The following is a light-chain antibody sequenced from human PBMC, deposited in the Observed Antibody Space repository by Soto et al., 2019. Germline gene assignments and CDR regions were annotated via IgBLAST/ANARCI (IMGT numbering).Light chain of an antibody. CDR1: SSNIGSNY. J-gene: IGLJ2*01. CDR2: RNN. CDR3: AAWDDSLSGVV. V-gene: IGLV1-47*01. Sequence: QSVLTQPPSASGTPGQRVTISCSGSSSNIGSNYVFWSQHLPGTAPKILISRNNQRPSGVTDRFSGSKSGTSASMAIRGLRSEDETDYYCAAWDDSLSGVVFGGGTQLTVL.